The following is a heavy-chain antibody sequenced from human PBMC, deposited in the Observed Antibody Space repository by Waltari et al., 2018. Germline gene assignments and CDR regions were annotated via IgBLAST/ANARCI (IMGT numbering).Heavy chain of an antibody. V-gene: IGHV1-46*01. CDR1: GYTFTSYY. D-gene: IGHD2-15*01. Sequence: QVQLVQSGAEVKKPGASVKVSCKASGYTFTSYYIHWVRQAPGQGLEWMGIINPSGGSTSYAQKFQGRVTMTRDTSTSTVYMELSSLRSEDTAVYYCARERSGVAATLRGFDPWGQGTLVTVSS. CDR2: INPSGGST. J-gene: IGHJ5*02. CDR3: ARERSGVAATLRGFDP.